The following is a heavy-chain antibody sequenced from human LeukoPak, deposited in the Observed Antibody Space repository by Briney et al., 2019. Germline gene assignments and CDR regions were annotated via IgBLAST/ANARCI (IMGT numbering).Heavy chain of an antibody. D-gene: IGHD6-13*01. J-gene: IGHJ4*02. CDR2: IIPIFGTA. V-gene: IGHV1-69*13. Sequence: SVKVSCKASGGTFSSYAISWVRQAPGQGLEWMGGIIPIFGTANYAQKFQGRVTITADESTSTAHMELSSLRSEDTAVYYCARHSSSPGGFDYWGQGTLVTVSS. CDR3: ARHSSSPGGFDY. CDR1: GGTFSSYA.